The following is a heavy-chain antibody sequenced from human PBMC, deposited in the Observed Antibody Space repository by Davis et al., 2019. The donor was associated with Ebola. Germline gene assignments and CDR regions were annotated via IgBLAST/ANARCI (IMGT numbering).Heavy chain of an antibody. CDR1: GGSISSYY. J-gene: IGHJ5*02. CDR2: IYYSGST. V-gene: IGHV4-59*01. CDR3: AGGVLVPAAIGWYWFDP. Sequence: MPSETLSLTCTVSGGSISSYYWSWIRQPPGKGLEWIGYIYYSGSTNYNPPLKSRVTISVDTSKNQFSLKLSSVTAADTAVYYCAGGVLVPAAIGWYWFDPWGQGTLVTVSS. D-gene: IGHD2-2*02.